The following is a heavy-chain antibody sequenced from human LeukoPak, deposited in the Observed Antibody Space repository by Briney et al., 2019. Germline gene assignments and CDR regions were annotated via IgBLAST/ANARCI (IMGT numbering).Heavy chain of an antibody. D-gene: IGHD1-26*01. CDR1: GGSFSGYY. V-gene: IGHV4-34*01. CDR3: ARDPPSWELFYDWYFDL. Sequence: SEALSLTCAVYGGSFSGYYWSWIRQPPGKGLEWIGEISHSGSTNYNPSLKSRVTISVDTSKNQFSLKLSSVTAADTAVYYCARDPPSWELFYDWYFDLWGRGTLVTVSS. J-gene: IGHJ2*01. CDR2: ISHSGST.